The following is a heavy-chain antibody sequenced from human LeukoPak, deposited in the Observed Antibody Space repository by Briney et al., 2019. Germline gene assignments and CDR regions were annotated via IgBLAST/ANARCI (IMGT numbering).Heavy chain of an antibody. CDR1: GYTFTSYD. J-gene: IGHJ4*02. CDR2: MNPNSGNT. D-gene: IGHD6-19*01. CDR3: ARSLRGWYKDY. V-gene: IGHV1-8*02. Sequence: ASVKVSCKASGYTFTSYDINWVRQATGQGLEWMGWMNPNSGNTAYAQKFQGRVTMTRDTSISTIYMELSSLRSEDTAVYYCARSLRGWYKDYWGQGTLVTVSS.